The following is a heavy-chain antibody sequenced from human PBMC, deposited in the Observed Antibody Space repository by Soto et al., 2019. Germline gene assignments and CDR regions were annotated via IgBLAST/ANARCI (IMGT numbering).Heavy chain of an antibody. J-gene: IGHJ6*02. Sequence: QVQLVQSGAEVKKPGSSVKVSCKASGGTFSSYAITWVRQAPGQGLEWMGGIIPIFGTANYAQKFQGRVTITADESTSTAYMELSSLRSEDTAVYYCARDRENGSGSYRPKYYYYYYGMDVWGQGTTVTVSS. CDR2: IIPIFGTA. CDR1: GGTFSSYA. D-gene: IGHD3-10*01. CDR3: ARDRENGSGSYRPKYYYYYYGMDV. V-gene: IGHV1-69*01.